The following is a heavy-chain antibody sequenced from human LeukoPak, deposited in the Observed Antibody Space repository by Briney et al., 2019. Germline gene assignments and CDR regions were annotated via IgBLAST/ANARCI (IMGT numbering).Heavy chain of an antibody. CDR2: IYYSGST. Sequence: SETLSLTCTDSGGSISSSSYYWGWIRQPPGKGLEWIGSIYYSGSTYYNPSLKSRVTISVDTSKNQFSLKLSSVTAADTAVYYCARLSYSSGWYYFDYWGQGTLVTVSS. J-gene: IGHJ4*02. CDR3: ARLSYSSGWYYFDY. CDR1: GGSISSSSYY. V-gene: IGHV4-39*01. D-gene: IGHD6-19*01.